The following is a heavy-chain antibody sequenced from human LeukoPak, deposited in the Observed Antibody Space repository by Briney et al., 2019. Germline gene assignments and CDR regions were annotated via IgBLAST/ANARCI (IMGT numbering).Heavy chain of an antibody. V-gene: IGHV1-69*04. D-gene: IGHD3-22*01. Sequence: GASVKVSCKASGGTFSSYAISWVRQAPGQGLEWMGRIIPIFGIANYAQKFQGRVTITADKSTSTAYMELSSLRSEDTAVYYCARDSYYDSSGYFPYYWGQGTLVTVSS. CDR2: IIPIFGIA. CDR1: GGTFSSYA. J-gene: IGHJ4*02. CDR3: ARDSYYDSSGYFPYY.